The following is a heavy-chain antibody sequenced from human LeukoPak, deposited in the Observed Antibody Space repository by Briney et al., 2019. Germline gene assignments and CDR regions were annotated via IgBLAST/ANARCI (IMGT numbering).Heavy chain of an antibody. V-gene: IGHV3-7*01. CDR3: ARIRMASTFDAFDI. Sequence: PGGSLRLSCAASGFTFSSYWMSWARQAPGKGLEWVANIKQDGSEKYYVDSVKGRFTISRDNAKNSLYLQMNSLRAEDTAVYYCARIRMASTFDAFDIWGQGTMVTVSS. D-gene: IGHD5-24*01. CDR2: IKQDGSEK. CDR1: GFTFSSYW. J-gene: IGHJ3*02.